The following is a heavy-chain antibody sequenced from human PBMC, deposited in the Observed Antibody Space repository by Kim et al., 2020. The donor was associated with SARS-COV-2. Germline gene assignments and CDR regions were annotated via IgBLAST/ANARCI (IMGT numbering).Heavy chain of an antibody. CDR1: GFTFSDYY. CDR3: ARLPYYGSGSNPFDP. D-gene: IGHD3-10*01. V-gene: IGHV3-11*04. Sequence: GGSLRLSCAASGFTFSDYYMSWIRQAPGKGLEWVSYISSSGSTIYYADSVKGRFTISRDNAKNSLYLQMNSLRAEDTAVYYCARLPYYGSGSNPFDPWGQGTLVTVSS. J-gene: IGHJ5*02. CDR2: ISSSGSTI.